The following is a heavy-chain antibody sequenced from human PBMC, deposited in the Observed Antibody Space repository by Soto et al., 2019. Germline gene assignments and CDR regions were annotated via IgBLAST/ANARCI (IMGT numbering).Heavy chain of an antibody. Sequence: GESLKMSCKGSGYSFTSYWICWVRRMPWKGLEWMGIIYPGDSDTRYSPSFQGQVTISADKSISTAYLQWSSLKASDTAMYYCARHADFWSGYYRRGGYYGMDVWGQGTTVTVSS. D-gene: IGHD3-3*01. CDR3: ARHADFWSGYYRRGGYYGMDV. V-gene: IGHV5-51*01. J-gene: IGHJ6*02. CDR1: GYSFTSYW. CDR2: IYPGDSDT.